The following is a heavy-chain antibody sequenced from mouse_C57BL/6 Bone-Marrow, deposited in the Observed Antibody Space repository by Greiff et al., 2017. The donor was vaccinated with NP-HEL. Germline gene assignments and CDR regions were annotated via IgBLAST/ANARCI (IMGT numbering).Heavy chain of an antibody. CDR2: IYPRSGNT. CDR1: GYTFTSYG. V-gene: IGHV1-81*01. Sequence: VKLQQSGAELARPGASVKLSCKASGYTFTSYGISWVKQRTGQGLEWIGEIYPRSGNTYYNEKFKGKATLTADKSSSTAYMELRSLTSEDSAVYFCARAPYYYGSSYEAMDYWGQGTSVTVSS. CDR3: ARAPYYYGSSYEAMDY. D-gene: IGHD1-1*01. J-gene: IGHJ4*01.